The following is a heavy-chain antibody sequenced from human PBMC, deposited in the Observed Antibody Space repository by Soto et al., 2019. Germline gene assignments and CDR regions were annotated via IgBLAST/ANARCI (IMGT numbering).Heavy chain of an antibody. CDR1: GFTFTSSA. Sequence: GASVKVSCKASGFTFTSSAMQGVRQARGQRLEWIGWIVVGSGNTNYAQKFQERVTITRDMSTSTAYMELSSLRSEDTAVYYCAAWGGDSSAQFDYWGQGTLVTVSS. J-gene: IGHJ4*02. CDR3: AAWGGDSSAQFDY. CDR2: IVVGSGNT. D-gene: IGHD2-21*02. V-gene: IGHV1-58*02.